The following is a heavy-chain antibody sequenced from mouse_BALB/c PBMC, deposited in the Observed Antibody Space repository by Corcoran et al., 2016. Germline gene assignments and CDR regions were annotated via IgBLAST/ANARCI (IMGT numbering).Heavy chain of an antibody. CDR1: GYTFTDYN. J-gene: IGHJ3*01. CDR3: ARRRAYVNYGAWFAY. CDR2: INPNNGGT. D-gene: IGHD2-1*01. Sequence: EVLLQQSGPELVKPGASVKIPCKASGYTFTDYNMDRVKQSHGKSLEWIGDINPNNGGTIYNQKFKGKATLTVDKSSSTAYMEHRSLTSEDTAVYYGARRRAYVNYGAWFAYWGQGTLVTVSA. V-gene: IGHV1-18*01.